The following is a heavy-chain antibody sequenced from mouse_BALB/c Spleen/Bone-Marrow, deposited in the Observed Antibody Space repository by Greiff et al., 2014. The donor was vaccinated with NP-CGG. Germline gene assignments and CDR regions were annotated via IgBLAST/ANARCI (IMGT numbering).Heavy chain of an antibody. CDR1: GFNIKDTY. CDR3: AIYYGNYYAMDY. J-gene: IGHJ4*01. Sequence: EVQLQQSGAELVKPGASVKLSCTASGFNIKDTYMHWVKQRPEQGLEWIGRIGPANGNTKYDPKFQGRATITADTSSNTAYLQLSSLTSEDTAVYYCAIYYGNYYAMDYWGQGTSVTVSS. V-gene: IGHV14-3*02. CDR2: IGPANGNT. D-gene: IGHD2-1*01.